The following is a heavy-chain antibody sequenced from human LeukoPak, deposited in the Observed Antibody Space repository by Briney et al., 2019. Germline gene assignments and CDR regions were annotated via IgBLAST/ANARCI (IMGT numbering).Heavy chain of an antibody. Sequence: PGGSLRLSCAASGFTFSSYGMHWVRQAPGKGLEWVAVISYDGSNKYYADSVKGRFAISRDTPKNTLYLQMNSLRDEDTAVYYCAKSRGRQWLGPDYWGQGTLVTVSS. CDR3: AKSRGRQWLGPDY. CDR2: ISYDGSNK. V-gene: IGHV3-30*18. CDR1: GFTFSSYG. J-gene: IGHJ4*02. D-gene: IGHD6-19*01.